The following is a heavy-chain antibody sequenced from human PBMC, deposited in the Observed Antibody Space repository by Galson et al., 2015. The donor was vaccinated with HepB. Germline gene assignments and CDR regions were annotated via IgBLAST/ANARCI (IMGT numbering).Heavy chain of an antibody. CDR2: IRSKASNYAT. V-gene: IGHV3-73*01. CDR1: GFTFSGSA. D-gene: IGHD5-12*01. CDR3: IRLGDFSGYSSR. Sequence: SLRLSCAASGFTFSGSAIHWVRQASGKGPEWVGRIRSKASNYATSYVPSLKGRLTISSDDSKNMAYLHMKSLKTEDTAVYYFIRLGDFSGYSSRWGQGTLGTVSS. J-gene: IGHJ4*02.